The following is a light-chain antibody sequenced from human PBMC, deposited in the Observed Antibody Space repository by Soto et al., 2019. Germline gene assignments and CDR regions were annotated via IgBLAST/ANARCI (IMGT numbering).Light chain of an antibody. Sequence: QSALTQPASVSGSPGQSITISCTGTSSDVGGYQYVSWYQQYPGKAPKLVICEVSNRPSGVSIRFSGSKSGDTASLTISGLQAEDEADYYCCSYTLRSTLVFGGGTKLTVL. V-gene: IGLV2-14*01. CDR2: EVS. J-gene: IGLJ2*01. CDR1: SSDVGGYQY. CDR3: CSYTLRSTLV.